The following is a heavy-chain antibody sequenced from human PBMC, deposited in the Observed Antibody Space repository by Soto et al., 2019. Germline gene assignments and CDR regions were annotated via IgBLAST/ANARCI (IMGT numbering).Heavy chain of an antibody. Sequence: QVQLVQSGAEVKKPGASVKVSCKVSGYTFISYGVHWVRQAPGQSLEWMGWINTGNGDTKYSENSQDRVTITRDTSASTAYMGLSGLTSEDTAVYYCARGYYYNWGSYWFDPWGQGTLVTVSS. D-gene: IGHD3-10*01. J-gene: IGHJ5*02. CDR1: GYTFISYG. V-gene: IGHV1-3*04. CDR3: ARGYYYNWGSYWFDP. CDR2: INTGNGDT.